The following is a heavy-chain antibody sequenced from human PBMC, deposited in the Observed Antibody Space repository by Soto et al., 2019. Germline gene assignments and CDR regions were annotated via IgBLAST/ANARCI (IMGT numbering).Heavy chain of an antibody. Sequence: GGSLRLSCAASGFTFSSYSMNWVRQAPGKGLEWVSSISSSSSYIYYADSVKGRFTISRDNAKNSLYLQMNSLRAEDTAVYYCARDNDYVWGSYRYFDYWGQGTLVTVSS. CDR1: GFTFSSYS. CDR3: ARDNDYVWGSYRYFDY. J-gene: IGHJ4*02. D-gene: IGHD3-16*02. CDR2: ISSSSSYI. V-gene: IGHV3-21*01.